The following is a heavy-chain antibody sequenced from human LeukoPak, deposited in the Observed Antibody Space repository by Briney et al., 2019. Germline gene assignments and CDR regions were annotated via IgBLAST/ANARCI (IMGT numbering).Heavy chain of an antibody. D-gene: IGHD1-26*01. CDR2: INHSGST. Sequence: PSETLSLTCTVSGGSISSGGYSWSWIRQPPGKGLEWIGEINHSGSTNYNPSLKSRVTISVDTSKNQFSLKLSSVTAADTAVYYCARAGALGATIRLDYWGQGTLVTVSS. CDR1: GGSISSGGYS. V-gene: IGHV4-39*07. J-gene: IGHJ4*02. CDR3: ARAGALGATIRLDY.